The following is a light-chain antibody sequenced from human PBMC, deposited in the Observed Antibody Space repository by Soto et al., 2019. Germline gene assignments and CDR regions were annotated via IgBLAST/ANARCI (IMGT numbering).Light chain of an antibody. J-gene: IGLJ1*01. Sequence: QSALTQPASVSGSPGQSITISCTGTSSDVGGYNYVSWYQQHPGRAPKLMIYDVSKRPSGVSNRFSGSKSGNTASLTISGLQAEDDADYYCSSYTSSSTLDVFGTGTKLTVL. CDR2: DVS. CDR3: SSYTSSSTLDV. V-gene: IGLV2-14*03. CDR1: SSDVGGYNY.